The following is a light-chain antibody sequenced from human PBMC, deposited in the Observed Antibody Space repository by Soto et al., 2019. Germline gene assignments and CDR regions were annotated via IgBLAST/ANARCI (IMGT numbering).Light chain of an antibody. CDR2: DAS. CDR1: QTVGRDY. Sequence: EIVLTQSPGTLSLSPGERATLSCRASQTVGRDYLAWFQQKPGQPPRLLIHDASTRATGIPDRFSGSGSGTYFTLSISRLEPEDFAVYYCQQYAYSPITFGQGSRLEVK. J-gene: IGKJ5*01. V-gene: IGKV3-20*01. CDR3: QQYAYSPIT.